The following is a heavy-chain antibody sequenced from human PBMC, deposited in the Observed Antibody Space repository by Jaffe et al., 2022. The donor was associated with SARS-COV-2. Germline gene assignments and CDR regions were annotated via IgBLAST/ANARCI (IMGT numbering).Heavy chain of an antibody. CDR3: ARVMYGNYYFDY. Sequence: EVQLVESGGGLVQPGGSLRLSCAASGFTFSDHYIDWVRQAPGKGLEWVGRTRNKANSYTTEYAASVKGRFTISRDDSKNSLYLQMNSLKTEDTAVYYCARVMYGNYYFDYWGQGTLVTVSS. V-gene: IGHV3-72*01. D-gene: IGHD1-7*01. CDR1: GFTFSDHY. J-gene: IGHJ4*02. CDR2: TRNKANSYTT.